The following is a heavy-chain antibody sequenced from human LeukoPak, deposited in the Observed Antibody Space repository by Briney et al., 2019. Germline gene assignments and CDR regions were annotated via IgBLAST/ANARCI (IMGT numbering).Heavy chain of an antibody. CDR1: GGSISSYY. CDR2: IYYSGST. V-gene: IGHV4-59*01. Sequence: PSETLSLTCTVSGGSISSYYLSWIRQPPGKGLEWIGYIYYSGSTNYNPSLKSRVTISVDTSKNQFSLKLSSVTAADTAVYCCARGSCWPYFDYWGQGTLVTVSS. D-gene: IGHD6-19*01. CDR3: ARGSCWPYFDY. J-gene: IGHJ4*02.